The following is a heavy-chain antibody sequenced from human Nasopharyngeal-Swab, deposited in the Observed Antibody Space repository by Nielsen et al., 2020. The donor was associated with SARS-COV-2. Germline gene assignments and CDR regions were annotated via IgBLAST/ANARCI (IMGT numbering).Heavy chain of an antibody. CDR2: IYYSGST. V-gene: IGHV4-59*13. J-gene: IGHJ3*02. CDR3: AKANQLFWFGEFRNDAFDI. Sequence: GSLRLSCTVSGGSISSYYWSWIRQPPGKGLEWIGYIYYSGSTNYNPSLKSRVTISVDTSKNQFSLKLSSVTAADTAVYYCAKANQLFWFGEFRNDAFDIWGQGTMVTVSS. D-gene: IGHD3-10*01. CDR1: GGSISSYY.